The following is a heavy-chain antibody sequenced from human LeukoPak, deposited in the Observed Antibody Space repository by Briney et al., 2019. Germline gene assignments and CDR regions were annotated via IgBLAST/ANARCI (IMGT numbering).Heavy chain of an antibody. CDR3: AKGLAYYDSGESYYYGMDV. J-gene: IGHJ6*02. CDR2: ISYGGSNK. V-gene: IGHV3-30*18. Sequence: GGSLRLSCAASGFTFSSHGTHWGRQAPGKGLEWVAVISYGGSNKYADSVKGRFTISRDISKNTLYLQMNSLRAEDTAVYYCAKGLAYYDSGESYYYGMDVWGQGTTVTVSS. CDR1: GFTFSSHG. D-gene: IGHD3-10*01.